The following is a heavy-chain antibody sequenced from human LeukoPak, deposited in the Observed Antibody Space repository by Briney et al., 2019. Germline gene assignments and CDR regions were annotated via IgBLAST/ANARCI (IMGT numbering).Heavy chain of an antibody. J-gene: IGHJ4*02. Sequence: SETLSLTCAVYGGSFSGYYWSWIRQPPGKGLEWIGEINHSGSTNYNPSLKSRVTISVDTSKNQFSLKLSSVTAADTAVYYCAREGGPYRPLDYSGQGIMVTVSS. CDR1: GGSFSGYY. D-gene: IGHD3-16*02. V-gene: IGHV4-34*01. CDR2: INHSGST. CDR3: AREGGPYRPLDY.